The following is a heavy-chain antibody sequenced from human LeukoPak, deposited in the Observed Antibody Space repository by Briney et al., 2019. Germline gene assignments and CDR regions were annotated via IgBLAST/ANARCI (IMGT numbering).Heavy chain of an antibody. V-gene: IGHV1-24*01. CDR3: AAYDILTGQRGLGY. CDR1: GYTLTELS. J-gene: IGHJ4*02. CDR2: FDPEDGET. D-gene: IGHD3-9*01. Sequence: ASVKVSCKVSGYTLTELSMHWVRQAPGKGLEWMGGFDPEDGETIYAQKFQGRVTMTEDTSTDTAYMELSSLRSEDTAVYYCAAYDILTGQRGLGYWGQGTLVTVSS.